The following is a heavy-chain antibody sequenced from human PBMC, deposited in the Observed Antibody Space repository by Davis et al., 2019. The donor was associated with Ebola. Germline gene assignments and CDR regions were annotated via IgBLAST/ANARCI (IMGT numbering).Heavy chain of an antibody. J-gene: IGHJ5*02. V-gene: IGHV3-7*01. CDR2: INHNGSEK. CDR1: GFTFSSYW. CDR3: ARLSSTSSS. D-gene: IGHD6-6*01. Sequence: PGGSLRLSCAASGFTFSSYWMNWVRQAPGKGLEWVANINHNGSEKNYVDSVKGRFTISRDNAKNSLFLQMNSLSAEDTALYYCARLSSTSSSWGQGTLVTVSS.